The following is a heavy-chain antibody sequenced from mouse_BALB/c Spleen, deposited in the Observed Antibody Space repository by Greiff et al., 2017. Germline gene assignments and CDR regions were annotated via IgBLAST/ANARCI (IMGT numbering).Heavy chain of an antibody. V-gene: IGHV7-3*02. CDR2: IRNKANGYTT. CDR1: GFTFTDYY. D-gene: IGHD1-1*01. J-gene: IGHJ3*01. CDR3: AREYYGSGAY. Sequence: EVQLMESGGGLVQPGGSLRLSCATSGFTFTDYYMSWVRQPPGKALEWLGFIRNKANGYTTEYSASVKGRFTISRDNSQSILYLQMNTLRAEDSATYYCAREYYGSGAYWGQGTLVTVSA.